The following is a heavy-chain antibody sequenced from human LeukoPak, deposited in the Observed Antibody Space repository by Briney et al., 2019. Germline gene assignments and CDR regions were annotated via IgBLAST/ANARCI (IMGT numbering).Heavy chain of an antibody. D-gene: IGHD6-19*01. CDR3: AKSQGSGWYLLADY. Sequence: PGGSLRLSCAASGFTFDDYAMHWVRQAPGKGLEWVSGISWNSGSIGYADSVKGRFTISRDNAKNSLYLQTNSLRAEDTALYYCAKSQGSGWYLLADYWGQGTLVTVSS. CDR1: GFTFDDYA. J-gene: IGHJ4*02. CDR2: ISWNSGSI. V-gene: IGHV3-9*01.